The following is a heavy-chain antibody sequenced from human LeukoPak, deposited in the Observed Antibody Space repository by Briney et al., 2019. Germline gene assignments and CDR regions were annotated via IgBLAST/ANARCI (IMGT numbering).Heavy chain of an antibody. D-gene: IGHD6-13*01. CDR1: GVSISTSRYY. CDR2: IYHSGST. CDR3: ARDQAAEGILHH. Sequence: PSETLSLTCTVSGVSISTSRYYWGWIRQPPGKGLEWIGSIYHSGSTYYNPSLKSRVTISVDTSKNQFSLKLSSVTAADTAVYYCARDQAAEGILHHWGQGTLVTVSS. V-gene: IGHV4-39*07. J-gene: IGHJ4*02.